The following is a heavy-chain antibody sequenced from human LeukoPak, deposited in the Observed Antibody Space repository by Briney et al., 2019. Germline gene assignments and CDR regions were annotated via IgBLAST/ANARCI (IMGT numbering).Heavy chain of an antibody. J-gene: IGHJ4*02. CDR3: AKPGERELPPSDY. Sequence: GGSLRLSCAASGFTFSSYAMSWVRQAPGKGLEWVLAISGSGGSKYYADHVKGRVTISRDITKNKLYLHMTRPGDQGTDVYYCAKPGERELPPSDYWGQGTLVTVSS. V-gene: IGHV3-23*01. D-gene: IGHD1-26*01. CDR1: GFTFSSYA. CDR2: ISGSGGSK.